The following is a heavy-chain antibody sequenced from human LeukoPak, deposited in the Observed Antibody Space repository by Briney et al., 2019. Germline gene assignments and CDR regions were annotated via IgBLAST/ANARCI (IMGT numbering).Heavy chain of an antibody. D-gene: IGHD3-22*01. J-gene: IGHJ4*02. CDR3: ARDPYDSSGHRFDY. CDR1: GGSISSGGYY. V-gene: IGHV4-31*03. CDR2: IYYSGST. Sequence: PSQTLSLTCTVSGGSISSGGYYWSWIRQHPGKGLEWIGYIYYSGSTYYNPSLKSRVTISVDTSKNQFSLKLSSVTAADTAVYYCARDPYDSSGHRFDYWGRGTLVTVSS.